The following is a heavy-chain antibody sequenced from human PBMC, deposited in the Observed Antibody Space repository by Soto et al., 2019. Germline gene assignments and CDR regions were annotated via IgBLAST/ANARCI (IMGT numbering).Heavy chain of an antibody. D-gene: IGHD3-16*02. Sequence: SETLSLTCAVYGGSFSGCDWLLIRQPPGKGLEWIGEINHSGSTNYNPSLKSRVTISVDTSTNQFSLKLNSVTAADTAVYYCGRGAMITFGGVIVRRGVNWFDPWGQGTLVTVSS. CDR1: GGSFSGCD. V-gene: IGHV4-34*01. CDR2: INHSGST. J-gene: IGHJ5*02. CDR3: GRGAMITFGGVIVRRGVNWFDP.